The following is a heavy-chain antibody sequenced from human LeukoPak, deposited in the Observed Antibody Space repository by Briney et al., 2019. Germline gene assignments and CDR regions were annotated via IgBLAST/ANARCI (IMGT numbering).Heavy chain of an antibody. Sequence: GGSLRLSCAASGFTFSDYYMSWIRQAPGKGLEWVSHISSSGSTIYYADSVKGRFTISRDYAKNSLYLQMNSLRAEDTAVYYCAREVKGYYYDSSGYPDPHYYYYYMDVWGKGTTVTVSS. CDR2: ISSSGSTI. V-gene: IGHV3-11*04. D-gene: IGHD3-22*01. J-gene: IGHJ6*03. CDR1: GFTFSDYY. CDR3: AREVKGYYYDSSGYPDPHYYYYYMDV.